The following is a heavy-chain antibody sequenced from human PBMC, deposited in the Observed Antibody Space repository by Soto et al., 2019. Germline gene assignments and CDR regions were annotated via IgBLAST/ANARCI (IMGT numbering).Heavy chain of an antibody. D-gene: IGHD3-22*01. CDR3: ATGGSGYFTY. CDR1: GCTFNTYW. V-gene: IGHV3-74*01. J-gene: IGHJ4*02. Sequence: EVQLVASGGGLVQPVGSLRLSCAASGCTFNTYWMQWVRPAPGKGLVWVSRIKSDGSYTNYAESVKGRFTISRDNAKNTLFLQMTSLGAEDTAVYYCATGGSGYFTYWGQGTLVTVSS. CDR2: IKSDGSYT.